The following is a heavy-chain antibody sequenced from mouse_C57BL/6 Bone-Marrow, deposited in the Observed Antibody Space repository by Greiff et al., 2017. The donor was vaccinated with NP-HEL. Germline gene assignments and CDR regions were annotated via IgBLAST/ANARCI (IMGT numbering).Heavy chain of an antibody. CDR2: IRLKSDNYAT. Sequence: EVMLVESGGGLVQPGGSMKLSCVASGFTFSNYWMNWVRQSPEQGLEWVAQIRLKSDNYATHYAESVKGRFTISRDDSKSSVYLQMNNVRAEDTGIYYCTGGTDYWGKGTTLTVSS. CDR3: TGGTDY. V-gene: IGHV6-3*01. CDR1: GFTFSNYW. D-gene: IGHD2-14*01. J-gene: IGHJ2*01.